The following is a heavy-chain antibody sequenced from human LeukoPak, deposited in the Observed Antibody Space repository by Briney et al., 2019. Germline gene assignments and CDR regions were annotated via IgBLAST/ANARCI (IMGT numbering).Heavy chain of an antibody. V-gene: IGHV3-23*01. D-gene: IGHD5-12*01. Sequence: KGLEWVSAISSVGGDTYYADSVKGRFTVSRDNSKNTLYLQMNSLRAEDTAVYYCAVAKVDYWGQGTLVTVSS. CDR2: ISSVGGDT. CDR3: AVAKVDY. J-gene: IGHJ4*02.